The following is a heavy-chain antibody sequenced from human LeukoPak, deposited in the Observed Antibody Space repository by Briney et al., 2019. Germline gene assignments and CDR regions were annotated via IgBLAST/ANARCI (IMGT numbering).Heavy chain of an antibody. CDR1: GFTFSTYW. CDR2: IKSDGGT. CDR3: ARAPSEIGGYYPEYFRH. V-gene: IGHV3-74*01. D-gene: IGHD3-22*01. Sequence: GGSLRLSCAASGFTFSTYWMHWVRQAPGKGLVWVSRIKSDGGTNYADSVKGRFTISRDNAKKTVSLQMNSLRPEDTGAYYCARAPSEIGGYYPEYFRHWGQGTLVTISS. J-gene: IGHJ1*01.